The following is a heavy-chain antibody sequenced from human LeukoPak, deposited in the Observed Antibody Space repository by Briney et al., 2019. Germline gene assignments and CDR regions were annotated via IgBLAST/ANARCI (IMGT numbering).Heavy chain of an antibody. J-gene: IGHJ5*02. CDR2: IYYSGST. CDR3: AAYSSSHNWFDP. Sequence: SETLSLTCTVSGGSISSSSHYWGWIRQPPGKGLEWIGSIYYSGSTYYNPSLKSRVTISVDTFKNQFSLKLSSMTAADTAVYYCAAYSSSHNWFDPWGRGTLVTVSS. V-gene: IGHV4-39*01. D-gene: IGHD6-13*01. CDR1: GGSISSSSHY.